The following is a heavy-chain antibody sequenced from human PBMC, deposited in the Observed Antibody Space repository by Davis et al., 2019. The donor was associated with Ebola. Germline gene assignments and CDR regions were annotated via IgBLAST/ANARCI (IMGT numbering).Heavy chain of an antibody. D-gene: IGHD2-2*01. Sequence: GGSLRLSCAASGFTFSSYAMNWVRQAPGKGLEWVSSISSSSSYIYYADSVKGRFTISRDNAKNSLYLQMNSLRAEDTAVYYCARDRTRSSTPVWGQGTLVTVSS. CDR2: ISSSSSYI. CDR1: GFTFSSYA. CDR3: ARDRTRSSTPV. J-gene: IGHJ4*02. V-gene: IGHV3-21*01.